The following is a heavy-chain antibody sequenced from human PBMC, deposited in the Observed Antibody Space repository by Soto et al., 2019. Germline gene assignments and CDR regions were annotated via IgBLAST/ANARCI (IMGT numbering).Heavy chain of an antibody. CDR2: IDPSDSYT. V-gene: IGHV5-10-1*01. CDR1: GYSFTSYW. CDR3: ARHDSIVGDTPSVTRYFYYGMDV. Sequence: PGESLKISCKGSGYSFTSYWISWVRQMPGKGLEWMGRIDPSDSYTNYSPSFQGHVAISADKSISTAYLQWSSLKASDTAMYYCARHDSIVGDTPSVTRYFYYGMDVWGQGTTVTVSS. J-gene: IGHJ6*02. D-gene: IGHD1-26*01.